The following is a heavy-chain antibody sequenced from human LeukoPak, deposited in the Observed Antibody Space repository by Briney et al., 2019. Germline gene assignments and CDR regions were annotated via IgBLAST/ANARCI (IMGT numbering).Heavy chain of an antibody. CDR3: ARVYREPGNDAFDV. CDR1: GGSISSYY. J-gene: IGHJ3*01. Sequence: PSETLSLTCTVSGGSISSYYWSWIRQPPGKGLEWIGYIYNSGSTNYNPSLKSRVTISVDTSMNQFSLTLSSVAAADTAGYYGARVYREPGNDAFDVWGQGTMVTVSS. CDR2: IYNSGST. D-gene: IGHD1-14*01. V-gene: IGHV4-59*01.